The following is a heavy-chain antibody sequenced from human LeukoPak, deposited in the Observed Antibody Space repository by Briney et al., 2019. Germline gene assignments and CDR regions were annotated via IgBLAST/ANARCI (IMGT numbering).Heavy chain of an antibody. J-gene: IGHJ3*02. V-gene: IGHV3-48*01. CDR3: ARDSGSYYFFAFDI. Sequence: PGGSLRLSCAASGFTFSSYSMNWVRQAPGKGLEWVSYISSSSSTIYYADSVKGRFTISRDNAKNSLYLQMNSLRGEDTAVYYCARDSGSYYFFAFDIWGQGTMVTVSS. CDR2: ISSSSSTI. CDR1: GFTFSSYS. D-gene: IGHD1-26*01.